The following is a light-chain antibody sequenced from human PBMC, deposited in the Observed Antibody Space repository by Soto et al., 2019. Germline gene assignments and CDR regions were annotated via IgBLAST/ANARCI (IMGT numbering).Light chain of an antibody. CDR1: QSVRRN. J-gene: IGKJ1*01. Sequence: EIVMTQSPATLSVSPGERATLSCRASQSVRRNLAWYQQKPGQAPRLLIYDASTRATGIPARFSGSGSGTEFTLTISSLQSEDFAVYYCQQYHNWWTFGQGTKVDI. V-gene: IGKV3-15*01. CDR2: DAS. CDR3: QQYHNWWT.